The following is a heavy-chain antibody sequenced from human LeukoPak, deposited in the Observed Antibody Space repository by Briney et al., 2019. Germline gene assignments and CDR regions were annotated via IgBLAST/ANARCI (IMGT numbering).Heavy chain of an antibody. V-gene: IGHV1-69*04. CDR3: ARAPPRRAYFDY. D-gene: IGHD5-24*01. CDR2: IIPILGIA. CDR1: GGTFSSCA. J-gene: IGHJ4*02. Sequence: SVKVSCKASGGTFSSCAISWVRQAPGQGLEWMGRIIPILGIANYAQKFQGRVTITADKSTSTAYMELSSLRSEDTAVYYCARAPPRRAYFDYWGQGTLVTVSS.